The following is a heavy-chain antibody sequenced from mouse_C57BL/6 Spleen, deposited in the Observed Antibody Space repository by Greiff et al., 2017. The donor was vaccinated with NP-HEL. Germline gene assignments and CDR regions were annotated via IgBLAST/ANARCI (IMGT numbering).Heavy chain of an antibody. D-gene: IGHD4-1*01. V-gene: IGHV1-61*01. Sequence: QVQLKQPGAELVRPGSSVKLSCKASGYTFTSYWMDWVKQRPGQGLEWIGNIYPSDSETHYNQKFKDKATLTVDKSSSTAYMQLSSLTSEDSAVYYCARTGTGYWYFDVWGTGTTVTVSS. CDR3: ARTGTGYWYFDV. J-gene: IGHJ1*03. CDR2: IYPSDSET. CDR1: GYTFTSYW.